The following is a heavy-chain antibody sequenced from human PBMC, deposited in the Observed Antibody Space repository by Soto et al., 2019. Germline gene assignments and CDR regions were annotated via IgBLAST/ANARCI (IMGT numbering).Heavy chain of an antibody. D-gene: IGHD4-4*01. V-gene: IGHV4-61*01. CDR2: IYYSGST. Sequence: SSETLSLTCTVSGGSVSSGSYYWSWIRQPPGKGLEWIGYIYYSGSTNYNPSLKSRVTISVDTSKNQFSLKLSSVTAADTAVYYCARDMSNRYYYYYYGMDVWGQGTTVTVS. CDR1: GGSVSSGSYY. CDR3: ARDMSNRYYYYYYGMDV. J-gene: IGHJ6*02.